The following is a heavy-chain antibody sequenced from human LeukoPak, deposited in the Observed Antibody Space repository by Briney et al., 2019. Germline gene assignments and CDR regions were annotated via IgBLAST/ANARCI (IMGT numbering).Heavy chain of an antibody. CDR2: INHSGST. CDR3: ARGQGERTRSSPYYFDY. Sequence: PSETLSLTCAVYGGSFSGYYRSWIRQPPGKGLEWIGEINHSGSTNYNPSLKSRVTISADTSKNQFSLKLSSVTAADTAVYYCARGQGERTRSSPYYFDYWGQGTLVTVSS. CDR1: GGSFSGYY. D-gene: IGHD6-6*01. J-gene: IGHJ4*02. V-gene: IGHV4-34*01.